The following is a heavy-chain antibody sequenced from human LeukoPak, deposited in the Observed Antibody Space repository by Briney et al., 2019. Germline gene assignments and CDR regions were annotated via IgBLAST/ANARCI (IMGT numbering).Heavy chain of an antibody. J-gene: IGHJ4*02. CDR2: ISSSSSYI. D-gene: IGHD3-9*01. Sequence: GGSLRLSCAASGFTFSSYSMNWVRQAPGKGLEWVSSISSSSSYIYYADSMKGRFTISRDNAKNSLYLQMNSLRAEDTAVYYCARDRYYDILTGDFDYWGQGTLVTVSS. V-gene: IGHV3-21*01. CDR1: GFTFSSYS. CDR3: ARDRYYDILTGDFDY.